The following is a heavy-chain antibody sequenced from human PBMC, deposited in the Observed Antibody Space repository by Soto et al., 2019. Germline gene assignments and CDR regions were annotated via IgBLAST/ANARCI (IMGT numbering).Heavy chain of an antibody. J-gene: IGHJ6*02. CDR1: GASISSDDYY. CDR2: ISYSGST. V-gene: IGHV4-30-4*01. Sequence: SETLSLTCSISGASISSDDYYWSWFRQPPVKGLEWIGYISYSGSTYYNPSLKSRITISVDTSKTQFSLILSSVTAADTAVFYCAREVNNYYGMDVWGQGTTVTVSS. CDR3: AREVNNYYGMDV.